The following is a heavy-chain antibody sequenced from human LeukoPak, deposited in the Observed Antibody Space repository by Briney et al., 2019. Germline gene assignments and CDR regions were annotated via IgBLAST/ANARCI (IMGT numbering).Heavy chain of an antibody. Sequence: KGSGPTLVNPTQTLTLTCTFSGFSLTTSGVGMGWIRQPPGKALEWLALIYWDDDQRFSPSLKSRLTITKDTSKNQVVLTMTNMDPVDTATYYCAHRSALPGMGSRGFDSWGQGILVTVSS. D-gene: IGHD6-19*01. CDR2: IYWDDDQ. CDR3: AHRSALPGMGSRGFDS. V-gene: IGHV2-5*02. J-gene: IGHJ4*02. CDR1: GFSLTTSGVG.